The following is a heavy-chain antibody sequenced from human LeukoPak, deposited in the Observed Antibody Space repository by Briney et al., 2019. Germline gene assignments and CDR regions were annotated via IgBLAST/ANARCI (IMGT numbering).Heavy chain of an antibody. CDR2: IYYSGST. J-gene: IGHJ4*02. D-gene: IGHD5-24*01. CDR1: GGSTSSGDYY. Sequence: SQTLSLTCTVSGGSTSSGDYYWSWIRQPPGKGLEWIGYIYYSGSTYYNPSLKSRVTISVDTSKNQFSLKLSSVTAADTAVYYCARAERRDGYNPSDYWGQGTLVTVSS. CDR3: ARAERRDGYNPSDY. V-gene: IGHV4-30-4*01.